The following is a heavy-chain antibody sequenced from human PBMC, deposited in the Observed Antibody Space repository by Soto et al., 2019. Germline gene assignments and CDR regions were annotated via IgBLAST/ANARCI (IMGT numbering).Heavy chain of an antibody. CDR3: ECDGVYCGMYTYGD. CDR2: IRTDGSQK. Sequence: EVQLVESGGGLVQPGGHLRLSCVASGFQFSNSWMTWVRQPPGKGLEWVANIRTDGSQKFYVDTVKARLTNTRDNAKNSVCRQLNNLRLEDTGVYYCECDGVYCGMYTYGDWGQGTLVIVS. J-gene: IGHJ4*02. V-gene: IGHV3-7*05. CDR1: GFQFSNSW. D-gene: IGHD2-21*01.